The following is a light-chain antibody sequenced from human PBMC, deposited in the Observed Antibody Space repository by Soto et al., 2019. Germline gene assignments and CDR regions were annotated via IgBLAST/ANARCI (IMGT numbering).Light chain of an antibody. CDR3: CSYAGSSTLV. V-gene: IGLV2-23*01. J-gene: IGLJ2*01. CDR2: EGS. Sequence: QSALTPPASVSGSPGQSITISCTGTSRDVGSYNLVSWYQQHPGKAPKLMIYEGSKRPSGVSNRFSGSKSGNTASLTISGLQAEDEADYYCCSYAGSSTLVFGGGTKLTV. CDR1: SRDVGSYNL.